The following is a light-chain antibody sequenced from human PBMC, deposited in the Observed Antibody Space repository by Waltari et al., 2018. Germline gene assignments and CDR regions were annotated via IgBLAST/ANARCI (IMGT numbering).Light chain of an antibody. CDR2: GAS. CDR3: QQYGSSLVT. V-gene: IGKV3-20*01. J-gene: IGKJ4*01. CDR1: QSVSSNS. Sequence: EIVLTQSPGTLSLSAGERVTLSCRASQSVSSNSLAWYQQKPGQAPRFLIYGASSRAPGIPDRFSGSGSGTDFTLIISKLEPEDCAVYYCQQYGSSLVTFGGGTKVVIK.